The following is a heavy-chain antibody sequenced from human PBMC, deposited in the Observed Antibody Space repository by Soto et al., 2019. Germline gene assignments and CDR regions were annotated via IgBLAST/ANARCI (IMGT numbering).Heavy chain of an antibody. V-gene: IGHV4-34*01. Sequence: SETLSLTCAVYGGSFSGYYWSWIRQPPGKGLEWIGEINHSGSTNYNPSLKSRVTISVDTSKNQFSLKLSSVTAADTAVYYCARAGYYRNWCEPWGQGTLVTVS. D-gene: IGHD3-22*01. J-gene: IGHJ5*02. CDR1: GGSFSGYY. CDR2: INHSGST. CDR3: ARAGYYRNWCEP.